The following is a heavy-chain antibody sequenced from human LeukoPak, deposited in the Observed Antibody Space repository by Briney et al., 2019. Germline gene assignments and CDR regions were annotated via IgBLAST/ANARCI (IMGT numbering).Heavy chain of an antibody. J-gene: IGHJ5*02. V-gene: IGHV4-59*01. CDR1: GAAISTYF. CDR2: IYSSGST. CDR3: ARDFWSGSVGFDP. Sequence: SETLCLTCTVSGAAISTYFWSWIRQSPGKGLEWIGYIYSSGSTKYNPSLKSRVTISVDASKNQFALTLRSLTAADTAVYYCARDFWSGSVGFDPWGQGTPVTVSS. D-gene: IGHD3-3*01.